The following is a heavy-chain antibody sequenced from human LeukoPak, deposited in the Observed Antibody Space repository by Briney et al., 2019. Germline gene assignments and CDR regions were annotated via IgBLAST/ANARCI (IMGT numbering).Heavy chain of an antibody. V-gene: IGHV3-48*03. CDR3: ARDRSSSWGNWFDP. CDR2: ISSSGSTI. Sequence: GGSLRLSCAASGFTFSSYEMNWVRQAPGKGLEWVSYISSSGSTIYYADSVKGRFTISRDNAKNSLYLQMYSLRAEDTAVYYCARDRSSSWGNWFDPWGQGTLVTVSS. J-gene: IGHJ5*02. D-gene: IGHD6-13*01. CDR1: GFTFSSYE.